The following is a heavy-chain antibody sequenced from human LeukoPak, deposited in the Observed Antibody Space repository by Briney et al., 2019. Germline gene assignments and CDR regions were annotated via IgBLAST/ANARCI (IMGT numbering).Heavy chain of an antibody. CDR3: ASGYGLRYFDWLFTQERVDP. V-gene: IGHV4-39*01. J-gene: IGHJ5*02. D-gene: IGHD3-9*01. Sequence: SETLSLTCTVSGDSISSSSSYWGWIRQPPGEGLEWIGSIYYSGSTYYNPSLKSRVTISVDTSKNQFSLKLSSVTAADTAVYYCASGYGLRYFDWLFTQERVDPWGQGTLVTVSS. CDR2: IYYSGST. CDR1: GDSISSSSSY.